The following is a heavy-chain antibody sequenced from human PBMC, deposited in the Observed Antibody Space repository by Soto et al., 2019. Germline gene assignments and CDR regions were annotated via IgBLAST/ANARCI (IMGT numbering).Heavy chain of an antibody. CDR3: ARVSWREKYGMDV. J-gene: IGHJ6*02. CDR1: GFTFSDSY. CDR2: ITFSGNTV. Sequence: GGSLRLSCAASGFTFSDSYMSWTRQAPGKGLEWISYITFSGNTVYYADSLKGRFTISRDNAKNSLYLQMNRLRAEDTAVYYCARVSWREKYGMDVWGQGTTVTVSS. V-gene: IGHV3-11*01.